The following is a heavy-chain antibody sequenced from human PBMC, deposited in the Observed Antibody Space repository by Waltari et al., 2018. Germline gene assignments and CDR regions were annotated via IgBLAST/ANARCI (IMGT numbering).Heavy chain of an antibody. V-gene: IGHV4-39*01. D-gene: IGHD3-22*01. CDR2: IYYSGST. CDR1: GGSISSSSYY. J-gene: IGHJ4*02. Sequence: QLQLQESGPGLVKPSETLSLTCTVSGGSISSSSYYWGWIRQPPGKGLEWIGSIYYSGSTYYNPSLKSRVTISVDTSKNQFSLKLSSVTAADTAVYYWARHYYDSSGYQDWGQGTLVTVSS. CDR3: ARHYYDSSGYQD.